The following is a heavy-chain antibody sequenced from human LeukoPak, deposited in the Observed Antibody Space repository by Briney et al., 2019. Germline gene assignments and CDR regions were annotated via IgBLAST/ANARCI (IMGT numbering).Heavy chain of an antibody. V-gene: IGHV3-15*01. CDR2: IKSKTGGGTT. J-gene: IGHJ4*01. CDR1: GFTFSNAW. Sequence: NSGGSLRLSCAASGFTFSNAWMSWVRQAPGKGLEWVGRIKSKTGGGTTDYAAPVRGRFTISRDDSKNSLYLQMNSLKIEDTAVYYCTKLARAPRDFDYWGQGTLVTVSS. CDR3: TKLARAPRDFDY. D-gene: IGHD3-10*01.